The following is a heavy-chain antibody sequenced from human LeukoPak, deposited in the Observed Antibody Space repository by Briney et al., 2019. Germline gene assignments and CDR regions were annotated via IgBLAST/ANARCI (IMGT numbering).Heavy chain of an antibody. CDR2: IYTSGST. CDR1: GVSISSYY. Sequence: SETLSLTCTVSGVSISSYYWSWIRQPPGKGLEWIGYIYTSGSTNYNPSLKSRVTMSVDTSKNQFSLKLSSVTAADTAVYYCARDVEGQYYYGSGSYRYYYYYYYMDVWGKGTTVTISS. CDR3: ARDVEGQYYYGSGSYRYYYYYYYMDV. V-gene: IGHV4-4*08. J-gene: IGHJ6*03. D-gene: IGHD3-10*01.